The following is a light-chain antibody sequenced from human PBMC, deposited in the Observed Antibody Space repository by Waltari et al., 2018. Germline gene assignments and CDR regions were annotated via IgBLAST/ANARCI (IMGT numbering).Light chain of an antibody. CDR2: KNN. CDR3: STWDDSVTGWL. V-gene: IGLV1-47*01. Sequence: QSILTQPPSASGTPGQRVTISCSGASSNRGNTSVYWYRQLPETAPKPLLSKNNQRPSGVPDRFSGSKSGTSASLAISGLRAEDESDYFCSTWDDSVTGWLFGGGTKLTVL. J-gene: IGLJ3*02. CDR1: SSNRGNTS.